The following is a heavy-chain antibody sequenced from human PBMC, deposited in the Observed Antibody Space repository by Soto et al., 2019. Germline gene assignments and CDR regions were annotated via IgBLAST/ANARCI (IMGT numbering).Heavy chain of an antibody. CDR1: GCTFSSYW. Sequence: GGSLRLSCAASGCTFSSYWMSCVRQAPGKGLEWVANIKQDGSEKYYVDSVKGRFTISRDNAKNSLYLQMNSLRAEDTAVYYCARTKPQYLCYVWGIWASGGIHGMDVWGQGTTVTVSS. CDR3: ARTKPQYLCYVWGIWASGGIHGMDV. J-gene: IGHJ6*02. CDR2: IKQDGSEK. V-gene: IGHV3-7*01. D-gene: IGHD3-16*01.